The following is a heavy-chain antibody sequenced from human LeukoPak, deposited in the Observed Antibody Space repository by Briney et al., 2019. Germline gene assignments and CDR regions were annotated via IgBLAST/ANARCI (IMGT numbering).Heavy chain of an antibody. CDR1: GFTFRRYW. D-gene: IGHD5-24*01. J-gene: IGHJ4*02. CDR3: VRDGDGYNFDY. Sequence: PGGSLRLSCAASGFTFRRYWMHWVRQTPGQGLVWVSRIQGDGSSTIYADSVKGRFTISRDSAKNTLYLHMSSLRAEDTAVYYCVRDGDGYNFDYWGQGTLVTVSS. CDR2: IQGDGSST. V-gene: IGHV3-74*01.